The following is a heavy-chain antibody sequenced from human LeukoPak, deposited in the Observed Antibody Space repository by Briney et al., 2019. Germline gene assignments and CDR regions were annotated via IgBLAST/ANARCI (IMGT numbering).Heavy chain of an antibody. V-gene: IGHV4-59*08. J-gene: IGHJ3*02. CDR1: GGSISRYY. Sequence: SETLSLTCTVSGGSISRYYWSWLRQPPGRGLEWIGYIYYSGSTNYNPTLRGGATIPVDTSKTQSSLKLSSVTAADTAVYYCARQEGIAAADDAFDIWGQGTMVTVSS. CDR3: ARQEGIAAADDAFDI. D-gene: IGHD6-13*01. CDR2: IYYSGST.